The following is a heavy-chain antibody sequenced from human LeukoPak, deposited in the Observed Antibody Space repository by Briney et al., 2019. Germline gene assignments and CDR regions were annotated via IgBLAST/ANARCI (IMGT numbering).Heavy chain of an antibody. V-gene: IGHV4-34*01. CDR2: INHSGSA. J-gene: IGHJ4*02. D-gene: IGHD5-18*01. CDR3: ARYSYGYD. Sequence: SETLSLTCAVYGGSFSGYYWSWIRQPPGKGLEWIGEINHSGSANYNPSLKSRVTISVDTSKNQFSLRLSSVTAADTAVYYCARYSYGYDWGQGTLVTVSS. CDR1: GGSFSGYY.